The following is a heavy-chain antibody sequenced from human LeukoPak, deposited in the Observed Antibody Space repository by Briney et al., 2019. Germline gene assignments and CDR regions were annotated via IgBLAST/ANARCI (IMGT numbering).Heavy chain of an antibody. D-gene: IGHD4-17*01. Sequence: SETLSLTCTVSGGSISSGGYYWSWVRQHPGKGLEWIGYIYYSGSTYYNPSLKSRVTISVDTSKNQFSLKLSSVTVADTAVYYCASSAYGDPYYFDYWGQGTLVTVSS. CDR1: GGSISSGGYY. CDR2: IYYSGST. J-gene: IGHJ4*02. CDR3: ASSAYGDPYYFDY. V-gene: IGHV4-31*03.